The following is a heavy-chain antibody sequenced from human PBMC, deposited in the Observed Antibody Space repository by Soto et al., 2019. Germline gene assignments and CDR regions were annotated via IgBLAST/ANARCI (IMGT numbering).Heavy chain of an antibody. CDR1: GGTFSSYA. J-gene: IGHJ1*01. D-gene: IGHD3-22*01. CDR3: AIRRRSYDSSGYSEYFQH. Sequence: QVQLVQSGAEVKKPGSSVKVSCKASGGTFSSYAISWVRQAPGQGLEWMGGIIPIFGTANYAQKFQGRVTITADESTSTAYMELSSLRSEDTAVYYCAIRRRSYDSSGYSEYFQHWGQGTLVTVSS. V-gene: IGHV1-69*01. CDR2: IIPIFGTA.